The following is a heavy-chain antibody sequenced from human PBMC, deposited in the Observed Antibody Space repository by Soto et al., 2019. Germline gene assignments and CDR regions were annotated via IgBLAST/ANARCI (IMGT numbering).Heavy chain of an antibody. CDR1: GGTFSSYA. Sequence: QVQLVQSGAEGKKPGSSVKVSCKASGGTFSSYAISWVRQAPGQGLEWMGGIIPIFGTANYAQKFQGRVTITADESTSTAYMELSSLRSEDTAVYYCARGAYYYDSSGYPPGAFYGMDVWGQGTTVTVSS. D-gene: IGHD3-22*01. CDR2: IIPIFGTA. CDR3: ARGAYYYDSSGYPPGAFYGMDV. V-gene: IGHV1-69*01. J-gene: IGHJ6*02.